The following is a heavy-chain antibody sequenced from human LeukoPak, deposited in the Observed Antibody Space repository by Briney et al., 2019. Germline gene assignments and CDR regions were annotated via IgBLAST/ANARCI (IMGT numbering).Heavy chain of an antibody. V-gene: IGHV4-59*01. CDR2: IYYSGST. J-gene: IGHJ3*02. D-gene: IGHD3-10*02. Sequence: PSETLSLTCTVSGGSISSYYRSWIRQPPGKGLEWIGYIYYSGSTNYNPSLKSRVTISVDTSKNQFSLKLSSVTAADTAVYYCARDLSFVRGVPLAFDIWGQGTMVTVSS. CDR3: ARDLSFVRGVPLAFDI. CDR1: GGSISSYY.